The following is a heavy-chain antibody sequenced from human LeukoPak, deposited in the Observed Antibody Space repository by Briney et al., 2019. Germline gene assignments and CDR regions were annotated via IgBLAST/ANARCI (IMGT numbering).Heavy chain of an antibody. V-gene: IGHV4-59*01. CDR1: GGSMSSYY. CDR2: IYYSGST. Sequence: PSETLSLTCTVSGGSMSSYYWSWIRQPPGKVLEWIGYIYYSGSTNYNPSLKSRVTISVDTSKNQFSLKLSSVTAADTAVYYCAREGVGYYDILSAYYKPSDAFDIWGQWTMVTVSS. CDR3: AREGVGYYDILSAYYKPSDAFDI. D-gene: IGHD3-9*01. J-gene: IGHJ3*02.